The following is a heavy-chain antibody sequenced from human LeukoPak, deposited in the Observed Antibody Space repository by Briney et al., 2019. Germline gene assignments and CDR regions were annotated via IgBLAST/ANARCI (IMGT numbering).Heavy chain of an antibody. D-gene: IGHD3-10*01. V-gene: IGHV3-9*01. CDR3: AKDDYYGSGSSYISGMDV. J-gene: IGHJ6*02. CDR2: ISWNSGSI. Sequence: PGGSLRLSCAASGFTFDDYAMHWVRQAPGKGLEWVSGISWNSGSIGYADSVKGRFTISRDNAKNSLCLQMNSLRAEDTALYYCAKDDYYGSGSSYISGMDVWGQGTTVTVSS. CDR1: GFTFDDYA.